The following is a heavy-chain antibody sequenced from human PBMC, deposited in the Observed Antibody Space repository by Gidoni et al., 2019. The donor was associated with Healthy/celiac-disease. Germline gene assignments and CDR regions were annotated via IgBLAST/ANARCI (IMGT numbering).Heavy chain of an antibody. V-gene: IGHV1-46*01. CDR3: AREVYDFWSGYRSQGTSGNWFDP. CDR2: INPRGGST. D-gene: IGHD3-3*01. Sequence: QVQLVQSGAEVVKPGASVKVSCKASGYTFTSYYLHWVRQAPGQGLEWMGIINPRGGSTSYAQKFQGRVTMTRDTSTSTVYMELSSLRSEDTAVYYCAREVYDFWSGYRSQGTSGNWFDPWGQGTLVTVSS. J-gene: IGHJ5*02. CDR1: GYTFTSYY.